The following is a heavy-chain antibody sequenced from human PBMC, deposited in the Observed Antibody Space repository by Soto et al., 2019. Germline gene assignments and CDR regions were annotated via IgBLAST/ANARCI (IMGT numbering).Heavy chain of an antibody. J-gene: IGHJ1*01. V-gene: IGHV4-39*01. CDR3: ARPGGGSYSSGHYYVSYFQH. CDR2: IYYSGST. Sequence: SETLSLTCTVSGGSISSSSYYWGWIRQPPGKGLEWIGSIYYSGSTYYNPSLKSRVTISVDTSKNQFSLKLSSVTAADTAVYYCARPGGGSYSSGHYYVSYFQHWGQGTLVTVSS. D-gene: IGHD3-22*01. CDR1: GGSISSSSYY.